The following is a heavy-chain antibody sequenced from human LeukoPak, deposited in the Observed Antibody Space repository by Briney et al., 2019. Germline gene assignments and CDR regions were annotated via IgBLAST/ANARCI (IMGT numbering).Heavy chain of an antibody. CDR1: GFTFDDYD. CDR3: AKEFCSITTCYGCFDY. Sequence: PGGSLRLSCAASGFTFDDYDMTWVRRAPGKGLQWVSGINWTGGTTGYADSVKGRFTISRDNAKNSLYLQMNSLRAEDTALYYCAKEFCSITTCYGCFDYWGQGTLVTVSS. CDR2: INWTGGTT. V-gene: IGHV3-20*04. D-gene: IGHD2-2*01. J-gene: IGHJ4*02.